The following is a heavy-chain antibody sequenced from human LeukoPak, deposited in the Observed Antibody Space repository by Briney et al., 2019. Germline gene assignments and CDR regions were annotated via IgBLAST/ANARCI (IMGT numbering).Heavy chain of an antibody. J-gene: IGHJ6*02. V-gene: IGHV4-59*01. D-gene: IGHD4-17*01. CDR1: GGSISNYY. Sequence: SETLSLTCTVSGGSISNYYWSWIRQPPGKGLEWIGYIYYSGSANYNPSLKSRVTISVDTSKNQFSLKLSSVTAADTAVYYCAKDSNYGDYFYYYGMDVWGQGTTVTVSS. CDR3: AKDSNYGDYFYYYGMDV. CDR2: IYYSGSA.